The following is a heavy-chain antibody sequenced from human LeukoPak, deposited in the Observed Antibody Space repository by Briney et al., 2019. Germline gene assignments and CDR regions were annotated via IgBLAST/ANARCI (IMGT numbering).Heavy chain of an antibody. Sequence: GGSLRLSCAASGFTSSNYEMNWVRQAPGKGLEWVSYISGGGGGIQYADSVKGRFTISRDNAKNSLYLEMNSLRAEDTAIYYCASVWSGYSVYWGQGTLVTVSS. CDR2: ISGGGGGI. V-gene: IGHV3-48*03. J-gene: IGHJ4*02. CDR1: GFTSSNYE. CDR3: ASVWSGYSVY. D-gene: IGHD3-3*01.